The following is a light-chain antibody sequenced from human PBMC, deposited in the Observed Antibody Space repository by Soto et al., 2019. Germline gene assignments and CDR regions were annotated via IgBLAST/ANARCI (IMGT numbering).Light chain of an antibody. J-gene: IGKJ4*01. V-gene: IGKV1-33*01. CDR1: QDIGTY. CDR2: DTS. Sequence: DVQMTQSPSSLSASVGDRVTITCQASQDIGTYLNWYQHKPGKAPKLLIFDTSPLSTGVPSRFSGSGSDTYFTFTITNLQAEDFAAYYCQQFDSVPLTFGGGTQVEI. CDR3: QQFDSVPLT.